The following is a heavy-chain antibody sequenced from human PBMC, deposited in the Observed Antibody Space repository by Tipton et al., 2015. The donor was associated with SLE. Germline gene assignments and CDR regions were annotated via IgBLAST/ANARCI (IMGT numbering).Heavy chain of an antibody. Sequence: TLSLTCTVSGGSISSYYWSWIRQPPGKGLEWIGYIYYSGSTNYNPSLKSRVTISVDTSKNQFSLKLSSVTAADTAVYYCARGDPQFRAFDIWGQGTMVTVSS. V-gene: IGHV4-59*01. CDR3: ARGDPQFRAFDI. CDR2: IYYSGST. CDR1: GGSISSYY. D-gene: IGHD2-21*01. J-gene: IGHJ3*02.